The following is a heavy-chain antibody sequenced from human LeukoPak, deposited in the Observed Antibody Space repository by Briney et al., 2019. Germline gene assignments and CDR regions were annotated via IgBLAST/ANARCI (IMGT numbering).Heavy chain of an antibody. CDR2: IIPIFGTA. J-gene: IGHJ4*02. Sequence: SVKVSCKASGGTFSSYAISWVRQAPGQGLEWTGGIIPIFGTANYAQKFQGRVTITTDESTSTAYMELSSLRSEDTAVYYCARAYYGSGPGDYWGQGTLVTVSS. CDR1: GGTFSSYA. V-gene: IGHV1-69*05. CDR3: ARAYYGSGPGDY. D-gene: IGHD3-10*01.